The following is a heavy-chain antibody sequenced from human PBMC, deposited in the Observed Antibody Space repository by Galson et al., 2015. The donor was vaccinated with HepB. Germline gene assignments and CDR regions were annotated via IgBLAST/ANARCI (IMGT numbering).Heavy chain of an antibody. Sequence: SETLSLTCTVSGGSISSSSYYWGWIRQPPGKGLEWIGSIYYSGSTYYNPSLKSRVTISVDTSKNQFSLKLSSVTAADTAVYYCASRDGYNVDYWGQGTLVTVSS. V-gene: IGHV4-39*01. J-gene: IGHJ4*02. D-gene: IGHD5-24*01. CDR2: IYYSGST. CDR3: ASRDGYNVDY. CDR1: GGSISSSSYY.